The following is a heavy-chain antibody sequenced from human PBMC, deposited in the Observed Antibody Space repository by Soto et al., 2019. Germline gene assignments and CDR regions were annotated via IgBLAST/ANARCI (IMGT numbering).Heavy chain of an antibody. V-gene: IGHV4-4*02. CDR2: MSHIGSV. D-gene: IGHD2-21*01. CDR1: GVSIGSNYY. CDR3: ARSVCWDAIAH. Sequence: QVLLQESGPGLVQPSGTLSLSCVVSGVSIGSNYYWGWVRQPPGKGLEWLGDMSHIGSVNYNPSLKGRGTISNDKTQDQFPLKLNSVADGDTAGYFCARSVCWDAIAHGGQGTLVIVSS. J-gene: IGHJ4*02.